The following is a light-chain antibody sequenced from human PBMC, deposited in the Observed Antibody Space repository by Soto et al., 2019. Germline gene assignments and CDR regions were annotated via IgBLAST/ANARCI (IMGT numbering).Light chain of an antibody. V-gene: IGKV1-39*01. Sequence: IRMSQSPSSLSASVGDRVTITCRASQTISSYLNWYRQRPGKAPKLLIYAASSLQSGVPSRFSGRGSGTDFTLTISSMQPEDFANYYCQQGYSTSFTFGQGTKV. CDR3: QQGYSTSFT. J-gene: IGKJ1*01. CDR1: QTISSY. CDR2: AAS.